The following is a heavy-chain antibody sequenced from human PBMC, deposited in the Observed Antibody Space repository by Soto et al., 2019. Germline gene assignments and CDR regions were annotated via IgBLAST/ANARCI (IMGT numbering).Heavy chain of an antibody. CDR1: GGSFSGYY. Sequence: PSETLSLTCAVYGGSFSGYYWSWIRQPPGKGLEWIGEINHSGSTNYNPSLKSRVTISVDTSKNQFSLKLSSVTAADTAVYYCARGKTYGSGSYYRYYYYYMDVSGKATTVTVSS. V-gene: IGHV4-34*01. CDR3: ARGKTYGSGSYYRYYYYYMDV. D-gene: IGHD3-10*01. CDR2: INHSGST. J-gene: IGHJ6*03.